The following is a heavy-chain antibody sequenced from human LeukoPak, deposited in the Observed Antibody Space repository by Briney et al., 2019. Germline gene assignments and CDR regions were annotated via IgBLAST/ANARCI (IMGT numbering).Heavy chain of an antibody. V-gene: IGHV7-4-1*02. CDR1: GYTFTSYA. CDR2: INTNTGNP. Sequence: ASVKVSCKASGYTFTSYAMNWVRQAPGQGPEWMGWINTNTGNPTYAQCFTGRFVFSLDTSVSTAYLQISSLKAEDTAVYYCARVRAAAPYYYMDVWGKGTTVTVSS. CDR3: ARVRAAAPYYYMDV. D-gene: IGHD6-13*01. J-gene: IGHJ6*03.